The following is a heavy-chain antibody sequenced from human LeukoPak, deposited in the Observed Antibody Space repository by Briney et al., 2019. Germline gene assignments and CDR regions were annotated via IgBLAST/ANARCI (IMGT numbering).Heavy chain of an antibody. CDR2: ISSNGGST. Sequence: GGSLRLSCAASGFTFSSYAMHWVRQAPGKGLEYVSAISSNGGSTYYANSVKGRFTISRDNSKNTLYLQMGSLRAEDMAVYYCTGNYYGSGSYADFDYWGQGTLVTVSS. V-gene: IGHV3-64*01. D-gene: IGHD3-10*01. CDR3: TGNYYGSGSYADFDY. J-gene: IGHJ4*02. CDR1: GFTFSSYA.